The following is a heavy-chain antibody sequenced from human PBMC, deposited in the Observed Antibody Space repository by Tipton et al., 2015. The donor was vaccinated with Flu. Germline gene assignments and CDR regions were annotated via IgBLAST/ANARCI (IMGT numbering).Heavy chain of an antibody. CDR2: IYAGGSI. D-gene: IGHD4-23*01. V-gene: IGHV3-53*05. CDR1: EFDVSRSY. CDR3: ARAYVPVTTVANFDF. J-gene: IGHJ4*02. Sequence: GSLRLSCAASEFDVSRSYMSWVRQAPGKGLEWVSVIYAGGSIFYADSVAGRFTISRDNSKNTLYLQLGSLRPEDRAVYYCARAYVPVTTVANFDFWGQGALVSVSS.